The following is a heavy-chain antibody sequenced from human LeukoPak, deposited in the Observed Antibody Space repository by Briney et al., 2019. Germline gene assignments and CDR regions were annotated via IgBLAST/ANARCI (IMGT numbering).Heavy chain of an antibody. CDR3: ARVGSSSSFGY. CDR2: IYNSGST. D-gene: IGHD6-6*01. J-gene: IGHJ4*02. V-gene: IGHV4-59*01. Sequence: SETLSLTCTVSGGSISSYYWSWIRQPPGKGLEWIGYIYNSGSTNYNPALKSRVTISVDTSKNQFSLKLSSVTAADTAVYYCARVGSSSSFGYWGQRTLYTVSS. CDR1: GGSISSYY.